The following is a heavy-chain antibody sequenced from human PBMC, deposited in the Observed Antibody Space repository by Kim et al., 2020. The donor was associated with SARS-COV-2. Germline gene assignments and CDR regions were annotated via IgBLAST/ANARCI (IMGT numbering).Heavy chain of an antibody. CDR3: ARVGGSGTYYGMDV. V-gene: IGHV3-13*01. D-gene: IGHD3-10*01. J-gene: IGHJ6*02. Sequence: GGSLRLSCAASGFTFSSYDMHWVRQATGKGLEWVSAIGTAGDTYYPGSVKGRFTISRENAKNSLYLQMNSLRAGDTAVYYCARVGGSGTYYGMDVWGQGTTVTVSS. CDR1: GFTFSSYD. CDR2: IGTAGDT.